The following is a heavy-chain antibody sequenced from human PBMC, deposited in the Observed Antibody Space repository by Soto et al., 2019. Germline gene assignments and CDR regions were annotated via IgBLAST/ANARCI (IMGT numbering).Heavy chain of an antibody. CDR2: ISYDGSNK. Sequence: PGGSLRLSCAASGFTFSSYAMHWVRQAPGKGLEWVAVISYDGSNKYYADSVKGRFTISRDNSKNTLYLQMNSLRAEDTAVYYCARWVGNKDSSGYLNAFDIWGQGTMVTVSS. V-gene: IGHV3-30-3*01. CDR3: ARWVGNKDSSGYLNAFDI. CDR1: GFTFSSYA. J-gene: IGHJ3*02. D-gene: IGHD3-22*01.